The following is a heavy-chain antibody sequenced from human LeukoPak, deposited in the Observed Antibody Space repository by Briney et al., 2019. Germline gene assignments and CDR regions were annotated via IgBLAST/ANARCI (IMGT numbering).Heavy chain of an antibody. J-gene: IGHJ4*02. CDR3: AKDGCGSTNCYVGVNY. CDR1: GFTFSSYA. V-gene: IGHV3-23*01. D-gene: IGHD2-2*01. Sequence: GGSLRPSCAASGFTFSSYAMTWVRQAPGKGLEWVSGISGSGGSTYYADSVMDRFTISRDNSKSTLYLQMSSLRPDDTAVYYCAKDGCGSTNCYVGVNYWGQGTLVTVSS. CDR2: ISGSGGST.